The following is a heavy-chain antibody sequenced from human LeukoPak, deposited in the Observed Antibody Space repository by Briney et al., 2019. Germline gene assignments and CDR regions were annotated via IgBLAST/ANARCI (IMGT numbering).Heavy chain of an antibody. J-gene: IGHJ4*02. Sequence: PSETLSLTCTVSGGSISSSSYYWGWIRQPPGKGLEWIGEIYHSGSTNYNPSLKSRVTISVDKSKNQFSLKLSSVTAADTAVHYCARDYDFLDYWGQGTLVTVSS. D-gene: IGHD3-3*01. CDR3: ARDYDFLDY. CDR2: IYHSGST. CDR1: GGSISSSSYY. V-gene: IGHV4-39*07.